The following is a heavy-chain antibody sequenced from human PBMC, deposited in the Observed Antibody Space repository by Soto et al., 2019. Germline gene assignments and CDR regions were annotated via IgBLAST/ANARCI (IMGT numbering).Heavy chain of an antibody. CDR1: GYSFTSYW. V-gene: IGHV5-51*01. CDR2: IYPGDSDT. CDR3: ARIYGDSQTPYYYYYYMDV. J-gene: IGHJ6*03. Sequence: GESLKISCKDSGYSFTSYWIGWVRQVPGKGLEWMGIIYPGDSDTRYSPSFQGQVTISADKSISTAYLQWSSLKASDTAMYYCARIYGDSQTPYYYYYYMDVWGKGTTVTVSS. D-gene: IGHD4-17*01.